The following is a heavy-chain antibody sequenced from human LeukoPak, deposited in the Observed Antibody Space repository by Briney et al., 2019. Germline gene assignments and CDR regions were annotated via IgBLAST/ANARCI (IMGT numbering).Heavy chain of an antibody. CDR1: GGSISSSNYY. Sequence: SETLSLTCTVSGGSISSSNYYWGWIRQSPGKGLEWIGTIYYSGTTYYNPSLESRVTISEDTSKNQFSLTLRSVTAADTAVYYCARQISEYYYYYMDVWGKGTTVTVSS. V-gene: IGHV4-39*01. CDR2: IYYSGTT. CDR3: ARQISEYYYYYMDV. J-gene: IGHJ6*03. D-gene: IGHD1-14*01.